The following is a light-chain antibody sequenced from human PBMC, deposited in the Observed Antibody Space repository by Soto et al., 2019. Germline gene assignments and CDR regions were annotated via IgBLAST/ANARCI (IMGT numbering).Light chain of an antibody. CDR2: EVS. CDR3: PSYLYSSGHLV. V-gene: IGLV2-14*01. Sequence: QSVLTQPASVSGSPGQSITIFCTGSSSDFSAYHYVSWYQQHPGKAPKLMIYEVSHRPPGMSSRFSGSKSGNTASLTITGLQVEDEADSYCPSYLYSSGHLVFGTGSKVTLL. J-gene: IGLJ1*01. CDR1: SSDFSAYHY.